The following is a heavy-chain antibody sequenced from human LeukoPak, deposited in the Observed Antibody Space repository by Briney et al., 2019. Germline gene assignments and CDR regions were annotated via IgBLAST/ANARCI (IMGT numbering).Heavy chain of an antibody. CDR1: GYSFNAYW. V-gene: IGHV5-51*01. J-gene: IGHJ6*03. D-gene: IGHD6-19*01. Sequence: PGESLKISCKGSGYSFNAYWIGWVRQMPGKGLEWMGSIYPGDSETRYSPSFEGQVTISADKSISTAYLQWSSLRASDTPMYYRARHAPGYRSGSYYMDVWGKGTTVTVPS. CDR2: IYPGDSET. CDR3: ARHAPGYRSGSYYMDV.